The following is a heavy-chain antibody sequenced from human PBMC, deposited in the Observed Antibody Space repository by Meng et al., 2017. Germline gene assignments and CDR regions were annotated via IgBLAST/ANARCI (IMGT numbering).Heavy chain of an antibody. Sequence: GESLKISCAASGFTFSSYAMSWVRQAPGKGLEWVSAISGSGGSTYYADCVKGRFTISRDNSKNTLYLQMNSLRAEDTDVYYCATMHDYGVLDAFDIWGQGTMVTVSS. V-gene: IGHV3-23*01. D-gene: IGHD4-17*01. CDR1: GFTFSSYA. J-gene: IGHJ3*02. CDR3: ATMHDYGVLDAFDI. CDR2: ISGSGGST.